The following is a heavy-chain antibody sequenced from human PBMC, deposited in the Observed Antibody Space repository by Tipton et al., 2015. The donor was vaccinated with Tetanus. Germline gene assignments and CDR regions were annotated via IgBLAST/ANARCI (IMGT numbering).Heavy chain of an antibody. CDR1: GGSISNSEYY. V-gene: IGHV4-39*02. D-gene: IGHD2-2*01. CDR2: VFDSGTS. Sequence: TLSLTYSLSGGSISNSEYYWAWIRQPPGKGLEWIGSVFDSGTSYYNPSLKSRVTISVDTSKNHFSLRLSSVTAAETAVYYCAEGRRFCSSNSCHEYYFDSWGRGTLVTVSS. J-gene: IGHJ4*02. CDR3: AEGRRFCSSNSCHEYYFDS.